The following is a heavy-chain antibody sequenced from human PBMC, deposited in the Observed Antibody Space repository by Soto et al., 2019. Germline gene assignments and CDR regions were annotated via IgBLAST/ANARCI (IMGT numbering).Heavy chain of an antibody. D-gene: IGHD6-19*01. Sequence: SGPTLVNPTQTLTLTCTFSGFSLSTSGMCVSWIRQPPGKALEWLARIDWDDDKYYSTSLKTRLTISKDTSKNQVVLTMTNMDPVDTATYYCALTNPCIAVAPYGMDVWGQGTTVTVSS. J-gene: IGHJ6*02. V-gene: IGHV2-70*11. CDR1: GFSLSTSGMC. CDR2: IDWDDDK. CDR3: ALTNPCIAVAPYGMDV.